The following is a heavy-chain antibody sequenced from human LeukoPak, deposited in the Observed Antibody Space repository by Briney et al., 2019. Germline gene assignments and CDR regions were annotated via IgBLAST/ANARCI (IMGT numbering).Heavy chain of an antibody. J-gene: IGHJ4*02. CDR2: ISASGTST. V-gene: IGHV3-23*01. CDR1: EFTFSSYG. D-gene: IGHD3-22*01. Sequence: GGSLRLSCAASEFTFSSYGMSWVRQAPGKGLEWVSAISASGTSTYYADSVKGRFTISRDNSKDTLYLQMNSLRAEDTAVYYCAKSSIFYDSSGYYVGEKYYFDYWGQGTLVTVSS. CDR3: AKSSIFYDSSGYYVGEKYYFDY.